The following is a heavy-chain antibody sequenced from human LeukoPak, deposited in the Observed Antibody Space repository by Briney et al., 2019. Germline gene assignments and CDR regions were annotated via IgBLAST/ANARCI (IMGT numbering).Heavy chain of an antibody. J-gene: IGHJ5*02. D-gene: IGHD6-19*01. CDR2: IKQDGSEK. CDR1: GFTFSSYW. V-gene: IGHV3-7*01. Sequence: PGGSLRLSCAASGFTFSSYWMSWVRQAPGKGLEWVASIKQDGSEKYYVDSVKGRFTISRDNAKNSLYLQMNSLRAEDTAVYYCARLILTRFTIAVAVHNWFDPWGQGTLVTVSS. CDR3: ARLILTRFTIAVAVHNWFDP.